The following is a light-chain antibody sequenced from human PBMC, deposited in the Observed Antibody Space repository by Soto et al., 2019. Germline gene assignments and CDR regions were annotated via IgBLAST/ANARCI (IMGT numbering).Light chain of an antibody. CDR1: SSDVGGYNY. CDR2: EVS. V-gene: IGLV2-14*01. J-gene: IGLJ1*01. CDR3: RSYTSSSAV. Sequence: QSALTQPASVSGSPGQTITISCTGTSSDVGGYNYVSWYQQHPGKAPKLMIYEVSNRPSGVSNRFSGSKAGNTASLTISGLQAEDEGDYYCRSYTSSSAVFGTRTKVTVL.